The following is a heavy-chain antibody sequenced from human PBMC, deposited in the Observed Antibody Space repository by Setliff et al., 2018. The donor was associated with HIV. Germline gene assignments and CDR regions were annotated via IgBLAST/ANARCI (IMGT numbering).Heavy chain of an antibody. CDR3: ARCRGMTKTYYYDSSGYYHFDT. D-gene: IGHD3-22*01. V-gene: IGHV1-69*05. CDR2: IIPIFGTA. CDR1: GDTFSSYA. J-gene: IGHJ5*02. Sequence: GASVKVSCKASGDTFSSYAISWVRQAPGQGLEWMGGIIPIFGTANYAQKFQGRVTITTDESTSTAYMELSSLRSEDTAVYYCARCRGMTKTYYYDSSGYYHFDTWGQGTLVTVSS.